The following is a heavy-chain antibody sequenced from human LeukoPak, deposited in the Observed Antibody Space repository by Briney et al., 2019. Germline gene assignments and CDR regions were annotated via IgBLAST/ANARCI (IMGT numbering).Heavy chain of an antibody. V-gene: IGHV2-70*04. J-gene: IGHJ4*02. CDR3: ARSSRGYSYGYPLGFDY. CDR1: GFSLRTRGMR. CDR2: LDWDDDK. Sequence: VSGPALVKPTQTLTLTCTFSGFSLRTRGMRVSWIRQPPGKALEWLSRLDWDDDKFYSTSLKTRLTISKDTSKNQVVLTMTNMDPVDTATYYCARSSRGYSYGYPLGFDYWGQGTLVTVSS. D-gene: IGHD5-18*01.